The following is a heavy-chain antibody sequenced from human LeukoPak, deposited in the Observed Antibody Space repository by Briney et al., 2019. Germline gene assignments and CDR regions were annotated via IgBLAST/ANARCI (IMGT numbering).Heavy chain of an antibody. CDR3: ARVLQNYYYLDV. V-gene: IGHV4-59*11. CDR1: GGSISSHY. J-gene: IGHJ6*03. D-gene: IGHD3-3*01. Sequence: SETLSLTCTVSGGSISSHYWSWVRQPPGKGLEWIGNIYDSESTHYKSSPKSRVTISVDTSKNQFSLRLSSVTAADTAVYYCARVLQNYYYLDVWGKGTTVTVSS. CDR2: IYDSEST.